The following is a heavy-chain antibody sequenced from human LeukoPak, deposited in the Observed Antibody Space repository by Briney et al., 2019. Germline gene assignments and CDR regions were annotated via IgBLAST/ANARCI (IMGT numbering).Heavy chain of an antibody. CDR1: GGSISSSSYY. Sequence: SETLSLTCTVSGGSISSSSYYWGWIRQPPGKGLEWIGSIYYSGSTYYNPSLKSRVTISVDTSKNQFSLKLSSVTAADTAVYYCARSGYYYDSSGYSRRTTVDYWGQGTLVTVSS. J-gene: IGHJ4*02. D-gene: IGHD3-22*01. CDR3: ARSGYYYDSSGYSRRTTVDY. CDR2: IYYSGST. V-gene: IGHV4-39*07.